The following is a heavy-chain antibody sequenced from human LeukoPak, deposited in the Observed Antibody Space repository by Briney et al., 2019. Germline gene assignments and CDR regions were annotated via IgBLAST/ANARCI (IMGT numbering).Heavy chain of an antibody. CDR3: ARFLAGTRHFHFYYYMDV. CDR1: GGSISSYY. V-gene: IGHV4-59*01. D-gene: IGHD3-9*01. CDR2: IYYSGST. J-gene: IGHJ6*03. Sequence: SETLSLTCTVSGGSISSYYWSWIRQPPGKGLEWMGYIYYSGSTNYNPSLKSRVTISVDTSKNQFSLTLSSVTAADTAVYYCARFLAGTRHFHFYYYMDVWGKGTTVTISS.